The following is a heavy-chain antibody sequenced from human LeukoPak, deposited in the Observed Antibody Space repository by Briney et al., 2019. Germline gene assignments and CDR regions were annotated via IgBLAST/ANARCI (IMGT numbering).Heavy chain of an antibody. CDR3: GKAASDSGGYYFDY. D-gene: IGHD3-22*01. J-gene: IGHJ4*02. CDR2: ISSSSSYI. Sequence: PGGSLRLSCAASGFTFSSYSMNWVRQAPGKGLEWVSSISSSSSYIYYADSVKGRFTISRDNSKNTLYLQMNSLRAEDTAVYYCGKAASDSGGYYFDYWGQGTLVTVSS. CDR1: GFTFSSYS. V-gene: IGHV3-21*04.